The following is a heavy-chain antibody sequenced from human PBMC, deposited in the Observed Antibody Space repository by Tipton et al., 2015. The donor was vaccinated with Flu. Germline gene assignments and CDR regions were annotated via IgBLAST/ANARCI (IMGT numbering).Heavy chain of an antibody. CDR2: IYYSGST. CDR3: AGDSRAAGTDAFDI. D-gene: IGHD6-13*01. CDR1: GGSISSSSYY. V-gene: IGHV4-39*07. Sequence: TLSLTCTVSGGSISSSSYYWGWIRQPPGKGLEWIGSIYYSGSTYYNPSLKSRVTISVDTSKNQFSLKLSSVTAADTAVYYCAGDSRAAGTDAFDIWGQGTMVTVSS. J-gene: IGHJ3*02.